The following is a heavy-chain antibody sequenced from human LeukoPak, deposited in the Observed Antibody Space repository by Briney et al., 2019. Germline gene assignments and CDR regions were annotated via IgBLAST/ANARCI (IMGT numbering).Heavy chain of an antibody. CDR3: ARPRRLGYCSSTSCHAFDY. D-gene: IGHD2-2*01. V-gene: IGHV4-39*01. Sequence: PSETLSLTCTVSGGSISSSRYYWGWIRQPPGKGLEWIGSIYYSGSTYYNPSLKSRVTISVDTSRNQFSLKLTPVTAADTAVYYCARPRRLGYCSSTSCHAFDYWGQGTLVTVSS. J-gene: IGHJ4*02. CDR1: GGSISSSRYY. CDR2: IYYSGST.